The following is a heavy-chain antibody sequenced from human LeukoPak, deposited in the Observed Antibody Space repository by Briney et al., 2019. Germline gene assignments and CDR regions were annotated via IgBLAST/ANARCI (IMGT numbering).Heavy chain of an antibody. D-gene: IGHD6-13*01. CDR1: GYTFTSYG. CDR2: ISAYNGNT. J-gene: IGHJ5*02. V-gene: IGHV1-18*01. Sequence: ASVKVSCKASGYTFTSYGISWVRQAPGQGLEWMGWISAYNGNTNYAQKLQGRVTMTTDTSTSTAYMELRSLRSDDTAVYYCAREGSSSWYSVWFDPWGQGTLVTVSS. CDR3: AREGSSSWYSVWFDP.